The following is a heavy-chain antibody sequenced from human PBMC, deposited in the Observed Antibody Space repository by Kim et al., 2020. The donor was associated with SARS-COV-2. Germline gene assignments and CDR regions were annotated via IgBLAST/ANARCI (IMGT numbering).Heavy chain of an antibody. CDR3: GRDVSTSCYLSRLDP. Sequence: GGSLRLSCAASGFVFSSFGMNWVRQAPGKGLEWVAVIRYDGAKQYYADSVRGRFTISRDNSKNIVFLQMNSLRAEDTPVYYCGRDVSTSCYLSRLDPWGPETLVTV. CDR2: IRYDGAKQ. CDR1: GFVFSSFG. J-gene: IGHJ5*02. D-gene: IGHD3-22*01. V-gene: IGHV3-33*01.